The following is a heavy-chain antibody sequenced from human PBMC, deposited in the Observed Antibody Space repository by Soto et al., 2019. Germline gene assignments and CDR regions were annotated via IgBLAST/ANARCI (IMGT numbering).Heavy chain of an antibody. Sequence: ASVKVSCKASGYTFTSYAMHWVRQAPGQRLEWMGWINAGNGNTKYSQKFQGRVTITRNTSMSTAYMELSSLRSEDTAVYYCAREGTIRGDDYWGQGTLVTVSS. CDR3: AREGTIRGDDY. D-gene: IGHD2-2*02. J-gene: IGHJ4*02. CDR2: INAGNGNT. V-gene: IGHV1-3*01. CDR1: GYTFTSYA.